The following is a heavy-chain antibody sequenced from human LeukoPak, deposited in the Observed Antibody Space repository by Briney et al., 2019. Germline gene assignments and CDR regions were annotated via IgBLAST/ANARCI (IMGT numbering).Heavy chain of an antibody. CDR3: AKARLVLLHYYDMDV. D-gene: IGHD6-19*01. CDR2: ISYDGSNK. CDR1: GFTFSNYG. J-gene: IGHJ6*02. V-gene: IGHV3-30*18. Sequence: GGSLRLSCAASGFTFSNYGMHWVRQAPGKGLEWVAVISYDGSNKYYADSVKGRFTISRDNSKNTLYLQMNSLRAEDTAVYYCAKARLVLLHYYDMDVWGQGTTVTVSS.